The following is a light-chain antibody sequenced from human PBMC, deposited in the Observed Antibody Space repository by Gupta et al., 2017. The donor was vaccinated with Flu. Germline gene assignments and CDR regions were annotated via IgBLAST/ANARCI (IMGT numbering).Light chain of an antibody. J-gene: IGLJ1*01. CDR3: RSYAVSTDTYV. CDR2: EVV. CDR1: TSDVGIDNY. V-gene: IGLV2-8*01. Sequence: TIARSGTTSDVGIDNYVYWYHQYPGNPPKFLLYEVVRRLSGVPDRFSGSRSGTTASVTLTGLQVEDEADYYCRSYAVSTDTYVFGTGTKVSVL.